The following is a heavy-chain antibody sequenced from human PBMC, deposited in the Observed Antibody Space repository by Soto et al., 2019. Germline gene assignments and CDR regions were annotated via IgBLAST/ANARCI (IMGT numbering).Heavy chain of an antibody. V-gene: IGHV3-21*01. CDR3: RRPPRSTLFPTRRSSDL. CDR1: GFTFISYS. CDR2: ISGSSAYI. Sequence: PGGSLRLSCAASGFTFISYSMNWVRQAPGKGLEWVSSISGSSAYIYYADSVKGRFTISRDNAKNSLYLQMNSLRAEDTALYYIRRPPRSTLFPTRRSSDL. D-gene: IGHD4-17*01. J-gene: IGHJ2*01.